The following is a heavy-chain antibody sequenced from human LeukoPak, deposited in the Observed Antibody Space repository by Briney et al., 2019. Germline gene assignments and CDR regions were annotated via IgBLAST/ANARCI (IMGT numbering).Heavy chain of an antibody. CDR3: AKHYMGSSYNHALDC. Sequence: PSETLSLTCTVSGGSISNYYWSWIRQPPGKGLEWIGYIYYSATTNYNPSLKSRVTISVDTSKNQFSLNLSSVTAADTALYYCAKHYMGSSYNHALDCWGQGTLVTVSS. D-gene: IGHD3-10*01. V-gene: IGHV4-59*08. J-gene: IGHJ4*02. CDR2: IYYSATT. CDR1: GGSISNYY.